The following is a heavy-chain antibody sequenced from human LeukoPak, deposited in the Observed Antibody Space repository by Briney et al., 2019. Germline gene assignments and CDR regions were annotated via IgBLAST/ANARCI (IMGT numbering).Heavy chain of an antibody. Sequence: SETLSLTCAVSGGSISSSNWWSWVRQPPGKGLEWIGEVYHSGSTNYNPSLKSRVTISVDKSKNQFSLKLSSVTAADTAVYYCARKTGVDYYFDYWGQGTLVTVSS. CDR3: ARKTGVDYYFDY. J-gene: IGHJ4*02. CDR1: GGSISSSNW. CDR2: VYHSGST. D-gene: IGHD1-14*01. V-gene: IGHV4-4*02.